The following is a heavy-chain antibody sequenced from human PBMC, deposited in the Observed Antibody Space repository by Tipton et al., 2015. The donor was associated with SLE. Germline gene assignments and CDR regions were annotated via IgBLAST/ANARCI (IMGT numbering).Heavy chain of an antibody. D-gene: IGHD6-13*01. V-gene: IGHV4-59*08. Sequence: TLSLTCSVSGGSISSNYWIWIRQPPGKGLEWIGEINHGGSTNYNPSLKSRVTISVDTSKNQFSLKVNSLTAADTAIYYCARQGYRIAASGSIAGVYWGRGTLVTVSS. J-gene: IGHJ4*02. CDR2: INHGGST. CDR3: ARQGYRIAASGSIAGVY. CDR1: GGSISSNY.